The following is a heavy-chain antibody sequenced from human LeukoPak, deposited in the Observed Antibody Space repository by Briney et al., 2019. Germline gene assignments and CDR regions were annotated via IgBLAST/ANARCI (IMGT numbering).Heavy chain of an antibody. D-gene: IGHD1-26*01. Sequence: GGSLRLSCAASGFTFSSYGMSWVRQAPGKGLEWVSAISGSGGSTYYADSVKGRFTISRDNSKNTLYLQMNSLRAEDTAVYHCAKDRYSGSYPKDYWGQGTLVTVSS. J-gene: IGHJ4*02. V-gene: IGHV3-23*01. CDR3: AKDRYSGSYPKDY. CDR2: ISGSGGST. CDR1: GFTFSSYG.